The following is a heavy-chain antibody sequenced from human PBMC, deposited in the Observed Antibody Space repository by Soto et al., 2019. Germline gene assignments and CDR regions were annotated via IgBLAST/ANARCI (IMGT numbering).Heavy chain of an antibody. D-gene: IGHD2-15*01. CDR1: GVSISSSNW. CDR2: IYHSGST. Sequence: SETLSLTCAVSGVSISSSNWWSWVRQPPGKGLEWIGEIYHSGSTNYDPSLKSRVTISVDKSKNQFSLKLSSVTAADTAVYYCAMRGGDYCSGGSCYSDEYFQHWGQGTLVTVSS. J-gene: IGHJ1*01. CDR3: AMRGGDYCSGGSCYSDEYFQH. V-gene: IGHV4-4*02.